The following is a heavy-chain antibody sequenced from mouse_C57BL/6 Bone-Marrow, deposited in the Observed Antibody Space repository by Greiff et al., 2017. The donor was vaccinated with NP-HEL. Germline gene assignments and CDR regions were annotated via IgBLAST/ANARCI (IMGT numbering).Heavy chain of an antibody. CDR1: GYTFTSYW. J-gene: IGHJ3*01. CDR3: ARENYDYDGAY. D-gene: IGHD2-4*01. V-gene: IGHV1-64*01. CDR2: IHPNSGST. Sequence: QVQLQQPGAELVKPGASVKLSCKASGYTFTSYWMHWVKQRPGQGLEWIGMIHPNSGSTNYNEKFKSKATLTVDKSYSTAYMQLSSLTSEDSAVYYCARENYDYDGAYWGQGTLVTVSA.